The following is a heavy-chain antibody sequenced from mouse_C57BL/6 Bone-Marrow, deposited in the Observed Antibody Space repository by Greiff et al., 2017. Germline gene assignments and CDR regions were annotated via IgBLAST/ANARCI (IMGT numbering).Heavy chain of an antibody. Sequence: EVTLVESGGCLVKPGGSLKLSCAASGFTFSDYGMHWVRQAPEKGLEWVAYISSGSSTIYYADTVKGRFTISRDNAKNTLCLQLTTLRSEDTAMYYCARAGYSSYVGYWYFDDWGKETTVTVSS. D-gene: IGHD2-5*01. CDR2: ISSGSSTI. CDR3: ARAGYSSYVGYWYFDD. CDR1: GFTFSDYG. J-gene: IGHJ1*03. V-gene: IGHV5-17*01.